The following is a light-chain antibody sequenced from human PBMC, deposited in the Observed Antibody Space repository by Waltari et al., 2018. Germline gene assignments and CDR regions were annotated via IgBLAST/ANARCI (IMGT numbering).Light chain of an antibody. Sequence: HSALTQPASVSGSLGQSITISCTGTISDVGNYELVSWYQQHPGRAPKLMIHEVYKRPSGISSRFSASKSGATASLTISGLRAEDEADYYCCSYGGPSTPYVFGTGTKVTVL. CDR2: EVY. V-gene: IGLV2-23*02. CDR1: ISDVGNYEL. CDR3: CSYGGPSTPYV. J-gene: IGLJ1*01.